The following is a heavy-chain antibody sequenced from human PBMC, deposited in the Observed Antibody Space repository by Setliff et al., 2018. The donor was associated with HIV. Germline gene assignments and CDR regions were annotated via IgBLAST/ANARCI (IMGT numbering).Heavy chain of an antibody. V-gene: IGHV1-69*04. CDR2: IIPSLGVT. D-gene: IGHD6-19*01. CDR3: ARVLRGSSGWYGYYYMDV. Sequence: SVKVSCKASGGTFSSYVINWVRQTPGQGLAWMGSIIPSLGVTNYAQKFLGRVTITADKSTNTAYMELSSLRSDDTAVYYCARVLRGSSGWYGYYYMDVWGKGTTVTVSS. J-gene: IGHJ6*03. CDR1: GGTFSSYV.